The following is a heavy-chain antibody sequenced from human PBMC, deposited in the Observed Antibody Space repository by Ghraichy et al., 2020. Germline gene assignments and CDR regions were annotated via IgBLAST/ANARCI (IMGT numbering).Heavy chain of an antibody. Sequence: GGSLRLSCAASGFTFNNYDMTWVRQAPGKGLEWVSYISRSGETIYTADSVKGRFAISRDSAKNSLYLQMNSLRAEDTAVYYCARGYKCGYHACWGQGTLVTVSS. V-gene: IGHV3-48*01. CDR1: GFTFNNYD. CDR2: ISRSGETI. D-gene: IGHD1-14*01. CDR3: ARGYKCGYHAC. J-gene: IGHJ4*02.